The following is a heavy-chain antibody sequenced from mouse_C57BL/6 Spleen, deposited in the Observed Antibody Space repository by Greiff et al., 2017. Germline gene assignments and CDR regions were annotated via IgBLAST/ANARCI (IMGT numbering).Heavy chain of an antibody. D-gene: IGHD1-1*01. CDR2: ISSGGDYI. CDR1: GFTFSSYA. J-gene: IGHJ4*01. Sequence: EVKLMESGEGLVKPGGSLKLSCAASGFTFSSYAMSWVRQTPEKRLEWVAYISSGGDYIYYADTVKGRFTISRDNARNTLYLQMSSLKSEDTAMYYCTRAYGSSYAMDYWGQGTSVTVSS. V-gene: IGHV5-9-1*02. CDR3: TRAYGSSYAMDY.